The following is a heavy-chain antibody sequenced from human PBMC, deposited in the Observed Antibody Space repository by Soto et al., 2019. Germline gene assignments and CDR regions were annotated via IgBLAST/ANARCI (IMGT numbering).Heavy chain of an antibody. CDR3: AGVKYCYGGSCGDSFDY. D-gene: IGHD2-15*01. J-gene: IGHJ4*02. CDR2: ISGSGGTT. V-gene: IGHV3-23*01. CDR1: GFTFRSYA. Sequence: PGGSLRLSCAVSGFTFRSYAMSWVRQAPGKGLEWVLSISGSGGTTYYADSVKGRFTISRDNFKNMLYLEMNSLRAEDTAVFFCAGVKYCYGGSCGDSFDYWGQGALVTVSS.